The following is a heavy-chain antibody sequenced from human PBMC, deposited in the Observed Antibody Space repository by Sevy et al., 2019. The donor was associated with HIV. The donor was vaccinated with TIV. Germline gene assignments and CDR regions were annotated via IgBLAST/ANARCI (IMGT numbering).Heavy chain of an antibody. CDR2: INHSGST. Sequence: KASETLSLTCAVYGGSFSGYYWSWIRQPPGKGLEWIGEINHSGSTNYNPSLKSRVTISVDTSKNQFSLKLSSVTAAGTAVYYCARGVRHYDYWSGYYSDYWGQGTLVTVSS. D-gene: IGHD3-3*01. CDR3: ARGVRHYDYWSGYYSDY. CDR1: GGSFSGYY. V-gene: IGHV4-34*01. J-gene: IGHJ4*02.